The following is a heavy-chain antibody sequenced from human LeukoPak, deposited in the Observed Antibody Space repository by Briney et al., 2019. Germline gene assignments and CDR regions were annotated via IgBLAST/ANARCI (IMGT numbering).Heavy chain of an antibody. Sequence: ASVKVSCKASGYTFTSYDINWVRQATGQGLEWMGWMNPNSGNTGYAQKFQGRVTMTRNTSISTAYMELSSLRSEDTAVYHCARVSHSCSTSCYGQNWFDPWGQGTLVTVSS. CDR1: GYTFTSYD. CDR2: MNPNSGNT. D-gene: IGHD2-2*01. V-gene: IGHV1-8*01. J-gene: IGHJ5*02. CDR3: ARVSHSCSTSCYGQNWFDP.